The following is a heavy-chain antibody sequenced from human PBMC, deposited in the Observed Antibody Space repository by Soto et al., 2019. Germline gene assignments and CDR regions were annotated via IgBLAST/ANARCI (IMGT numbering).Heavy chain of an antibody. V-gene: IGHV3-53*01. CDR3: AREPLWSGPLPLDAFDL. J-gene: IGHJ3*01. D-gene: IGHD3-3*01. CDR1: GVVVNDQY. Sequence: GGSLGLSCAASGVVVNDQYMSWVRQAPGKGLEWVAVFLIGGDTHYGESVKGRFTISRDNSKNTLYLQMNSLRAEDTAVYYCAREPLWSGPLPLDAFDLWGQGTMVTVSS. CDR2: FLIGGDT.